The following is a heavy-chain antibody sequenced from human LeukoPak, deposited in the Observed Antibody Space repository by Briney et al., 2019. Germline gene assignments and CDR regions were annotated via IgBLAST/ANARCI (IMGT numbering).Heavy chain of an antibody. CDR1: GFTFSSYA. Sequence: GGSLRLSCAASGFTFSSYAMSWVRQAPGKGLEWVSYISSSGSTIYYADSVKGRFTISRDNAKNSLYLQMNSLRAEDTAVYYCARVSSGWHIDYWGRGTLVTVSS. CDR3: ARVSSGWHIDY. J-gene: IGHJ4*02. CDR2: ISSSGSTI. D-gene: IGHD6-19*01. V-gene: IGHV3-48*04.